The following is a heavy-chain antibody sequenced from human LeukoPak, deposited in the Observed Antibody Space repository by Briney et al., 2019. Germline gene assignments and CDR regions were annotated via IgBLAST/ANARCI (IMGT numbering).Heavy chain of an antibody. V-gene: IGHV3-23*01. CDR2: ISIRGVNP. D-gene: IGHD1-26*01. CDR1: GFTFNNYA. CDR3: ARGQIPSGELLRFDC. J-gene: IGHJ4*02. Sequence: GGSLRLSCVVSGFTFNNYAMSWVRQAPGKGLEWVSSISIRGVNPTYADSVKGRFTTSRDNSKSTLYLQMNSLRADDTAIYYCARGQIPSGELLRFDCWGQGTLVTVSS.